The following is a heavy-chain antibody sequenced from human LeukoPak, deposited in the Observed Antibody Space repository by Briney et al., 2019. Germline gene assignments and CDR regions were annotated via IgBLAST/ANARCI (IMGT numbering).Heavy chain of an antibody. CDR1: GGSTSSGGYS. CDR3: AGDSVSSWTSERYGMDV. D-gene: IGHD6-13*01. J-gene: IGHJ6*02. Sequence: PSETLSLTCAVYGGSTSSGGYSWSWIRQPPGKGLEWIGYIYHSGSTYYNPSLKSRVTISVDRSKNQFSLKLSSVTAADTAVYYCAGDSVSSWTSERYGMDVWGQGTTVTVSS. V-gene: IGHV4-30-2*01. CDR2: IYHSGST.